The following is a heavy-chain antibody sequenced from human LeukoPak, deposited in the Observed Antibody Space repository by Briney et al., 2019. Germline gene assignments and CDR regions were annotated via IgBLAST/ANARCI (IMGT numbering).Heavy chain of an antibody. CDR1: GFTFNDYA. D-gene: IGHD3-22*01. CDR3: AKAPHDYDSSGYKYYYYDMDV. Sequence: GGSLRLSCAASGFTFNDYAMHWVRQAPGKGLEWVSGISWNSGSLGYADSVKGRFTISRDNAKNSLYLQMNSLRAEDTALYYCAKAPHDYDSSGYKYYYYDMDVWGQGTTATVSS. CDR2: ISWNSGSL. V-gene: IGHV3-9*01. J-gene: IGHJ6*02.